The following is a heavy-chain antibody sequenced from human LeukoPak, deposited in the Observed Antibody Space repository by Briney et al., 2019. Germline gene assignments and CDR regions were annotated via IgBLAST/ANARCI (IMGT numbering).Heavy chain of an antibody. CDR2: IIPIFGTA. J-gene: IGHJ4*02. Sequence: SVKVSCKASGGTFSSYAISWVRQAPGQGLEWMGGIIPIFGTANYAQKLQGRVTMTTDTSTNTAYMELRSLRSDDTAVYYCAREGLGELTLDYWGQGTLVTVSS. D-gene: IGHD3-16*01. CDR1: GGTFSSYA. CDR3: AREGLGELTLDY. V-gene: IGHV1-69*05.